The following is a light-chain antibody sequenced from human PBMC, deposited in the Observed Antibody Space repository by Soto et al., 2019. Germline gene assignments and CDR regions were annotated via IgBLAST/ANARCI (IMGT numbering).Light chain of an antibody. CDR3: QQYHNWPPQYT. CDR1: QSVASN. Sequence: EIVMTQSPASLSVSPGDGATLPCRASQSVASNVAWYQQKPGQGPRLLIHGATTRAVGVPARFSGSGSGTDFTLTINGLQSEDFAVYYCQQYHNWPPQYTFGQGTKLQI. J-gene: IGKJ2*01. V-gene: IGKV3-15*01. CDR2: GAT.